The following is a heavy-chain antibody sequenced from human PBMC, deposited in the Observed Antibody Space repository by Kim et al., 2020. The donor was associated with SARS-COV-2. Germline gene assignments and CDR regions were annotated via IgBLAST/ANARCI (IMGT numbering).Heavy chain of an antibody. J-gene: IGHJ3*02. V-gene: IGHV3-15*01. D-gene: IGHD3-16*02. CDR1: GFAFTNAW. Sequence: GGSLRLSCVASGFAFTNAWMSWVRQAPGKGPECVGRIKSKADGGTIDYAAPLKGRXFXSRDDPKNTXYLQXNSLKIEDTAVYYCTTXLLIERAFDIWGQGTXVTVSS. CDR3: TTXLLIERAFDI. CDR2: IKSKADGGTI.